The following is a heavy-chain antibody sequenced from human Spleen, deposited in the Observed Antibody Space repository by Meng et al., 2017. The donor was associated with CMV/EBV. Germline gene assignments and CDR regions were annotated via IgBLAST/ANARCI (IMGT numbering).Heavy chain of an antibody. CDR1: GGSVYNGASY. Sequence: TVSGGSVYNGASYWSWIRQHPGKCLEWIGYIYDSGNTYYNPSLESRGTISVDTSTNQFSLKLSSVTAAETAVYYCASSSHDKWGIDYWGQGILVTVSS. V-gene: IGHV4-31*03. D-gene: IGHD1-1*01. CDR3: ASSSHDKWGIDY. CDR2: IYDSGNT. J-gene: IGHJ4*02.